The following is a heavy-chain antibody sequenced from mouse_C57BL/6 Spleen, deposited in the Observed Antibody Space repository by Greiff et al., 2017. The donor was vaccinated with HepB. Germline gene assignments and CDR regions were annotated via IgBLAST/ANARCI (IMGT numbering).Heavy chain of an antibody. CDR2: ISSGSSTI. V-gene: IGHV5-17*01. CDR3: ARNGSPPPYFDV. J-gene: IGHJ1*03. Sequence: EVKVEESGGGLVKPGGSLKLSCAASGFTFSDYGMHWVRQAPEKGLEWVAYISSGSSTIYYADTVKGRFTISRDNAKNTLFLQMTSLRSEDTAMYYCARNGSPPPYFDVWGTGTTVTVSS. CDR1: GFTFSDYG.